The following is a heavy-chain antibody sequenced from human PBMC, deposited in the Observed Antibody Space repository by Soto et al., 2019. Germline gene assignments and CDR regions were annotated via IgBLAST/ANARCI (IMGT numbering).Heavy chain of an antibody. D-gene: IGHD2-2*01. CDR2: IIPIFGTP. Sequence: QVQLVQSGAEVKKPGSSVKVSCRASGGTFNNYVINWVRQAPGQGLEWMAGIIPIFGTPNYAQKFQGRVTITADKSTSTAYMEQNSLRSEDTAVYYCAGRCDCTNCLAHFDYWGQGSLVTVSS. CDR1: GGTFNNYV. V-gene: IGHV1-69*06. CDR3: AGRCDCTNCLAHFDY. J-gene: IGHJ4*02.